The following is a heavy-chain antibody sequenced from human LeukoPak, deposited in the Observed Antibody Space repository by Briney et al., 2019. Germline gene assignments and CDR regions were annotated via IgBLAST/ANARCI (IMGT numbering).Heavy chain of an antibody. CDR3: ARDLILGSGSLDY. Sequence: GGSLRLACAASGFTFSSYWMHWVRQPPGQGLVWVSRIRGDGDDTGNADSVKGRFTISRDNAKNTLYLQMNNLRAEDTAVYYCARDLILGSGSLDYWGQGILVTVSS. CDR1: GFTFSSYW. V-gene: IGHV3-74*01. CDR2: IRGDGDDT. J-gene: IGHJ4*02. D-gene: IGHD3-10*01.